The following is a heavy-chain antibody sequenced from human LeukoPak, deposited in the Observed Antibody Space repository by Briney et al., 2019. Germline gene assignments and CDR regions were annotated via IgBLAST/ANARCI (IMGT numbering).Heavy chain of an antibody. Sequence: SETLSLTCTVSGGSISSSSYYWGWIRQPPGKGLEWIGSIYYSGSTYYNPSLKSRVTISVDTSKNQFSLKLSSVTAADTAVYYCARERRLLWFGESGGFFDYWGQGTLVTVSS. J-gene: IGHJ4*02. CDR1: GGSISSSSYY. V-gene: IGHV4-39*07. CDR2: IYYSGST. CDR3: ARERRLLWFGESGGFFDY. D-gene: IGHD3-10*01.